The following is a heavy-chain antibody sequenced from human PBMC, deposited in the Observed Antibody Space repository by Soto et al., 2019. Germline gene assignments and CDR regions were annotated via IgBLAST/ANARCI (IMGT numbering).Heavy chain of an antibody. Sequence: QVQLVQSGAEVKKPGSSVKVSCKASGGTFSSYAISWVRQAPGQGLEWMGGIIPIFGTANYAQKFQGRVTIPADESTSKAYMGLSSLSSEDTAVYYWARDGGAAGGRYYFDYWGQGTLVTVSS. D-gene: IGHD6-13*01. V-gene: IGHV1-69*01. CDR1: GGTFSSYA. J-gene: IGHJ4*02. CDR3: ARDGGAAGGRYYFDY. CDR2: IIPIFGTA.